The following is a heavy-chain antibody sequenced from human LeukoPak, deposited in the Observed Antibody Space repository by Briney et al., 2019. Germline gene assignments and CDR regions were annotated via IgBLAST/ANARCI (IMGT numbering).Heavy chain of an antibody. V-gene: IGHV1-24*01. CDR1: GYTLTELS. D-gene: IGHD3-3*01. CDR2: FDPEDGET. CDR3: ATDFLRFLEWLSGGVY. J-gene: IGHJ4*02. Sequence: ASVKVSCKVSGYTLTELSMHWVRQAPGKGLEWMGGFDPEDGETIYAQKFQGRVTMTEDTSTDTAYMELSSLRSEDTAVYYCATDFLRFLEWLSGGVYWGQGTLVTASS.